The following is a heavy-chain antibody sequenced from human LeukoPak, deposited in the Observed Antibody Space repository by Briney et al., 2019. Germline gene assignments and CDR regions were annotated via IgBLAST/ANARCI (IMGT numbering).Heavy chain of an antibody. CDR1: GGSISSYY. CDR3: ARYVPSVYYDSSELAYFDY. D-gene: IGHD3-22*01. Sequence: SETLSLTCTVSGGSISSYYWSWLRQPAGKGVEGIGRIYTSGRTNYNPSLKRRVTISVDKSKDQFSLKLSSVTAADTAVYYCARYVPSVYYDSSELAYFDYWGQGTLVTVSS. V-gene: IGHV4-4*07. CDR2: IYTSGRT. J-gene: IGHJ4*02.